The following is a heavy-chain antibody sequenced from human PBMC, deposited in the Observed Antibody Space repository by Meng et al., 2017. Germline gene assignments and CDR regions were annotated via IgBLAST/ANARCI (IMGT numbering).Heavy chain of an antibody. Sequence: GESLKISCAVSGGTFSASDIHWVRQASGKGLEWVGRIRSKAGSFATAYPASVKGRFAISRDDSKDTAFLQMNSLITEDTAVYYCARSSPPPVDIVVVVAATLLYYGMDVWGQGTTVTVSS. CDR2: IRSKAGSFAT. J-gene: IGHJ6*02. D-gene: IGHD2-15*01. CDR3: ARSSPPPVDIVVVVAATLLYYGMDV. CDR1: GGTFSASD. V-gene: IGHV3-73*01.